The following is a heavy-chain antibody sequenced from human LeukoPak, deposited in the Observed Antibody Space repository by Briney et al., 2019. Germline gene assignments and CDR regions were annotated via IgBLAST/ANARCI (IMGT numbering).Heavy chain of an antibody. CDR1: GGTFSSYA. J-gene: IGHJ4*02. Sequence: SVKVSCKASGGTFSSYAISWVRQAPGQGLEWMGGIIPIFGTANYAQKFQGRVTITADESTSTAYMELSSLRSEDTAVYYCARGTRGYSYSYGDYWGQGTLVTVSS. V-gene: IGHV1-69*13. CDR2: IIPIFGTA. D-gene: IGHD5-18*01. CDR3: ARGTRGYSYSYGDY.